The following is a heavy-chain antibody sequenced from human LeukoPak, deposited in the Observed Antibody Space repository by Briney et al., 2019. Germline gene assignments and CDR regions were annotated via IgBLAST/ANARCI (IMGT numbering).Heavy chain of an antibody. V-gene: IGHV3-30*18. Sequence: PGGSPRLSCAASGFTFSSYGMHWVRQAPGKGLEWVAVISYDGSNKYYADSVKGRFTISRDNSKNTLYLQMNSLRAEDTAVYYCAKDLRGCSSTSCYEGTNWGQGTLVTVSS. CDR2: ISYDGSNK. CDR1: GFTFSSYG. J-gene: IGHJ4*02. D-gene: IGHD2-2*01. CDR3: AKDLRGCSSTSCYEGTN.